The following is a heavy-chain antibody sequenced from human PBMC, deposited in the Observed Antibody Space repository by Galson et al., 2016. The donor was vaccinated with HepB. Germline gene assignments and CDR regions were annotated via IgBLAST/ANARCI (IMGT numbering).Heavy chain of an antibody. CDR3: AKYRQGDFDY. CDR2: ISGGGSGT. D-gene: IGHD3-16*02. Sequence: SLRLSCAASGFTFSAFALTWVRQAPGKGLEWVSGISGGGSGTYYAGSYYADSVKGRFTISRDNSKNTLYLQMNSLRAEDTAIYYCAKYRQGDFDYWGQGTLVTVSS. V-gene: IGHV3-23*01. J-gene: IGHJ4*02. CDR1: GFTFSAFA.